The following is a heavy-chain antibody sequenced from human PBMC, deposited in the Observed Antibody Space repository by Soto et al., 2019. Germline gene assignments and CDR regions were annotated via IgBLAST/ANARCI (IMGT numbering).Heavy chain of an antibody. D-gene: IGHD5-12*01. CDR1: GYTFTSYD. CDR3: TRARKLVAISGGFDP. J-gene: IGHJ5*02. V-gene: IGHV1-8*01. CDR2: MNPNSGNK. Sequence: GASVKVSCKASGYTFTSYDINWVRQATGQGLEWMGWMNPNSGNKGYAQKFQGRVTMTRNTSISTAYMELSSLRSEDTAVYYCTRARKLVAISGGFDPWGQGTLVTVSS.